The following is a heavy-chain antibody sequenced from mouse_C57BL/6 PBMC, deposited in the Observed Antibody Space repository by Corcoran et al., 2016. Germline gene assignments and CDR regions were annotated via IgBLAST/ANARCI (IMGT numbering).Heavy chain of an antibody. V-gene: IGHV1-19*01. CDR3: ARSPFYAMDY. CDR1: GYTFTDYY. CDR2: INPYNGGT. Sequence: EVQLQQSGPVLVKPGASVKMSCKASGYTFTDYYMNWVKQSHGKSLEWIGVINPYNGGTSYNQKFKGKATLTVDKSSSTAYMELNSLTSEDSAVYYCARSPFYAMDYWGQGTSVTVSS. J-gene: IGHJ4*01.